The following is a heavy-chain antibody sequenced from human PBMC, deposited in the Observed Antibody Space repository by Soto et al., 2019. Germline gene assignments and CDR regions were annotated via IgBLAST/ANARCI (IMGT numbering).Heavy chain of an antibody. CDR3: ARDGGDDIVVVPAAIPGTLNWFDP. J-gene: IGHJ5*02. CDR2: TYYRSKWYN. Sequence: SQTLSLTCAISGDSVSSNSAAWNWIRQSPSRGLEWLGRTYYRSKWYNDYAVSVKSRITINPDTSKNQFSLQLNSVTPEDTALYYCARDGGDDIVVVPAAIPGTLNWFDPWGQGTLVTVSS. V-gene: IGHV6-1*01. D-gene: IGHD2-2*01. CDR1: GDSVSSNSAA.